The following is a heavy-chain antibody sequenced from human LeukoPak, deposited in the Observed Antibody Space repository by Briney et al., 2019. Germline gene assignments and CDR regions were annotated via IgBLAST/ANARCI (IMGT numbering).Heavy chain of an antibody. V-gene: IGHV3-21*01. CDR1: GFTFSSYA. Sequence: GSLRLSCAASGFTFSSYAMSWVRQAPGKGLEWVSSISSSSSYIYYADSVKGRFTISRDNAKNSLYLQMNSLRAEDTAVYYCARDRGVGALDYWGQGTLVTVSS. CDR3: ARDRGVGALDY. J-gene: IGHJ4*02. D-gene: IGHD1-26*01. CDR2: ISSSSSYI.